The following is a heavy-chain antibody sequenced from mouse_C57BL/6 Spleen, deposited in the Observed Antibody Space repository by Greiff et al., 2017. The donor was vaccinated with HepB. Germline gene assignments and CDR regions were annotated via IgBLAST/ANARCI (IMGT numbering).Heavy chain of an antibody. CDR2: IHPNSGST. CDR1: GYTFTSYW. V-gene: IGHV1-64*01. D-gene: IGHD2-3*01. Sequence: VQLQQSGAELVKPGASVKLSCKASGYTFTSYWMHWVKQRPGQGLEWIGMIHPNSGSTNYNEKFKSKATLTVDKSSSTAYMQLSSLTSEDSAVYYCARRGIYDGYYVFAYWGQGTLVTVSA. J-gene: IGHJ3*01. CDR3: ARRGIYDGYYVFAY.